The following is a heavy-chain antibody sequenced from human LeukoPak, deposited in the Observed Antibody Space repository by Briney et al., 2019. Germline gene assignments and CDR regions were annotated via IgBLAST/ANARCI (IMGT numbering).Heavy chain of an antibody. J-gene: IGHJ3*02. Sequence: ASVKASCKVSGYTFTDYYIHWVHQAPGEGLEWMLLVDLADGETIYAEKFQCRVIITADTSTDTAYVELSSLRSEDTAVYYCATDMKLISGQNYWGNPLPAFDIWGQGTMVTVSS. CDR3: ATDMKLISGQNYWGNPLPAFDI. CDR2: VDLADGET. V-gene: IGHV1-69-2*01. CDR1: GYTFTDYY. D-gene: IGHD3-16*01.